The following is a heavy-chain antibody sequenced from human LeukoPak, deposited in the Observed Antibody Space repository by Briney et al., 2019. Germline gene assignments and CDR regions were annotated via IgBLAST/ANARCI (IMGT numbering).Heavy chain of an antibody. CDR2: TSSDLNAK. CDR3: AREGYYGSGSPPSLYFDY. Sequence: GGSLRLSCAASGFSFGSSVMSWVRQAPGKGLEWVAVTSSDLNAKLYADSVKGRFTISRDNSRSTLYLQMNSLRPEDTAIYYCAREGYYGSGSPPSLYFDYWGQGTLVTVSS. CDR1: GFSFGSSV. V-gene: IGHV3-30*03. D-gene: IGHD3-10*01. J-gene: IGHJ4*02.